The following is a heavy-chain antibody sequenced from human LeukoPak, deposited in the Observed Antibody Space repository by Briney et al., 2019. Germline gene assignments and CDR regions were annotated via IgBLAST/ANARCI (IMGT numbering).Heavy chain of an antibody. V-gene: IGHV3-7*01. CDR2: IKQDGSEK. Sequence: PGGSLRLSCAASGFTFSGYWMSWVRQAPGKGLEWVAKIKQDGSEKYYVDSVKGRFTISRDNAKNSLYLQMNSLRAEDTAVYYCARGTGYYVFDYWGQGTLVTVSS. D-gene: IGHD3-10*02. CDR3: ARGTGYYVFDY. CDR1: GFTFSGYW. J-gene: IGHJ4*02.